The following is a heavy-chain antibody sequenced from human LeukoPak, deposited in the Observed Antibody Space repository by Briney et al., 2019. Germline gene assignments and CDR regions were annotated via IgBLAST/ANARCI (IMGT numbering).Heavy chain of an antibody. CDR2: IIPIFGTA. CDR1: GGTFSSYA. Sequence: GASVKVSCKASGGTFSSYAISWVRQAPGQGLEWMGGIIPIFGTANYAQKFQGRVTITADESTSTAHMELSSLRSEDTAVYYCAKDLLRTYYDFWSGYFVWDYWGQGTLVTASS. J-gene: IGHJ4*02. V-gene: IGHV1-69*13. CDR3: AKDLLRTYYDFWSGYFVWDY. D-gene: IGHD3-3*01.